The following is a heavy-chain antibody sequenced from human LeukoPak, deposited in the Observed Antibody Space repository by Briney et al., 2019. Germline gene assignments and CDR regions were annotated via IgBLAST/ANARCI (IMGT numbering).Heavy chain of an antibody. Sequence: SETLSLNCAVSGYSISSGYYWGWIRQPPGKGLEWIGSIYHSGSTYDNPSLKSRVIMSVDTSKNQFSLKLTSVTAADTAVYYCARAGVARGVDYWGQGTLVTVSS. D-gene: IGHD3-10*01. CDR3: ARAGVARGVDY. J-gene: IGHJ4*02. CDR1: GYSISSGYY. V-gene: IGHV4-38-2*01. CDR2: IYHSGST.